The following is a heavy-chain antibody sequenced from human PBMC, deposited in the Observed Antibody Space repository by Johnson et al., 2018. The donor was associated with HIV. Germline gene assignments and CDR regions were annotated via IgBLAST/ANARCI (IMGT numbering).Heavy chain of an antibody. V-gene: IGHV3-30*18. Sequence: VQLVESGGGVVKPGRSLRLSCAASGFTFSTYGIHWVRQAPGKGLEWVALISYDGSNKYYADSVKGRFTVSRDDSKNAAYLQMSSLKAEDTAMYYCAKFVGYCSGGGCYTPGDIWGQGTMVTVSS. CDR1: GFTFSTYG. D-gene: IGHD2-15*01. J-gene: IGHJ3*02. CDR3: AKFVGYCSGGGCYTPGDI. CDR2: ISYDGSNK.